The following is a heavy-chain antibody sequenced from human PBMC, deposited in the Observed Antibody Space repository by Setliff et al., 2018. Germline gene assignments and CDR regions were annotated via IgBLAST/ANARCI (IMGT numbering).Heavy chain of an antibody. D-gene: IGHD2-21*01. CDR3: ARAFIVAPTLFFRRRKGNYMDV. V-gene: IGHV4-61*09. CDR2: IYTSWST. J-gene: IGHJ6*03. Sequence: PSETLSLTCTVSGDPMSSRRYYWAWIRQPAGKGLEWIGQIYTSWSTNYNPSLKSRVTISLDTSNNQFFLKLNSVTAADTAVYYCARAFIVAPTLFFRRRKGNYMDVWGKGTTVTVSS. CDR1: GDPMSSRRYY.